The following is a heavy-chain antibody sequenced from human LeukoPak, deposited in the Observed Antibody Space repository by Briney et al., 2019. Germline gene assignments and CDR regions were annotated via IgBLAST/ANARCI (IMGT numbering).Heavy chain of an antibody. CDR1: GFTFSSYG. CDR3: ARQKKYSAYDYESPIDY. CDR2: ISYDGSNK. V-gene: IGHV3-30*03. Sequence: PGGSLRLSCAASGFTFSSYGMHWVRQAPGKGLEWVAVISYDGSNKYYADSVKGRFTISRDNSKNTLYLQMNSLKASDTAMYYCARQKKYSAYDYESPIDYWGQGTLVTVSS. J-gene: IGHJ4*02. D-gene: IGHD5-12*01.